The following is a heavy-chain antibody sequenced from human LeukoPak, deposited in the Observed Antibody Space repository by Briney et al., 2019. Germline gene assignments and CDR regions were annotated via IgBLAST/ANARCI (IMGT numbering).Heavy chain of an antibody. CDR3: AIRSRVGATGAYYYYMDV. CDR1: GGSFGGYY. D-gene: IGHD1-26*01. Sequence: SETLSLTCAVYGGSFGGYYWSWIRQPPGKGLEWIGEINDSGSSNYIPSLKSRVTISVDRSKNQFSLKLSSVTAADTAVYYCAIRSRVGATGAYYYYMDVWGKGTTVTISS. J-gene: IGHJ6*03. CDR2: INDSGSS. V-gene: IGHV4-34*01.